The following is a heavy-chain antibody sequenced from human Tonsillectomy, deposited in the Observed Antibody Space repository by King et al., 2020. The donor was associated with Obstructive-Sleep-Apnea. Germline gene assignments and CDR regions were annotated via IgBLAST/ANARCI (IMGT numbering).Heavy chain of an antibody. Sequence: VQLVESGGGLVQPGGSLRLSCAASGFTFSTYRMHWVRQAPGKGLVWVSRINTDGRSTSYADSVKGRFTISRDNAKNTLYLQMNSLRAEDTAVYYCARHAPQPQDWCFDLWGRGTLITVSS. CDR3: ARHAPQPQDWCFDL. CDR1: GFTFSTYR. CDR2: INTDGRST. V-gene: IGHV3-74*01. J-gene: IGHJ2*01.